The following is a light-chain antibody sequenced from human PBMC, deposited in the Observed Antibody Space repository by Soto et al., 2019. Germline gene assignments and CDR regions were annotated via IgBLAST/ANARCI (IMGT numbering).Light chain of an antibody. Sequence: QSVLTQPPSVSGALGQRVTISCTGSSSNIGSNYDVHWYQQLPGTAPKLLIFSNTNRPSGVPDRFSGSKSGTSASLAIAGLQAEDEADYYCQSYDSNLSGSYVFGTGTKLTVL. J-gene: IGLJ1*01. CDR3: QSYDSNLSGSYV. CDR1: SSNIGSNYD. CDR2: SNT. V-gene: IGLV1-40*01.